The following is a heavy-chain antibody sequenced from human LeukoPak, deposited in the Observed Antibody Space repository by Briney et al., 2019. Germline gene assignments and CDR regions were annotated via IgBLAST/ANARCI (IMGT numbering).Heavy chain of an antibody. J-gene: IGHJ4*02. D-gene: IGHD6-13*01. V-gene: IGHV3-49*03. CDR1: GFTFGDYA. CDR3: ILAAAGPAY. CDR2: IRSKAYGGTT. Sequence: GGSLRLSCTASGFTFGDYAMSWFRQAPGKGLEWVGFIRSKAYGGTTDYAAPVKGRFTISRDDSKNILYLQMNSLTTEDTAVYYCILAAAGPAYWGQGALVTVSS.